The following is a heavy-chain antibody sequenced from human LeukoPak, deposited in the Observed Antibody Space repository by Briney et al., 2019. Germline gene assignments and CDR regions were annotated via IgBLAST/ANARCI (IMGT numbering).Heavy chain of an antibody. CDR1: GGSFSGYY. J-gene: IGHJ4*02. V-gene: IGHV4-59*01. CDR2: IYYSGST. CDR3: ARAYYDSSGYYFLY. Sequence: SETLSLTCAVYGGSFSGYYWSWIRQPPGKGLEWIGYIYYSGSTNYNPSLKSRVTISVDTSKNQFSLKLSSVTAADTAVYYCARAYYDSSGYYFLYWGQGTLVTVSS. D-gene: IGHD3-22*01.